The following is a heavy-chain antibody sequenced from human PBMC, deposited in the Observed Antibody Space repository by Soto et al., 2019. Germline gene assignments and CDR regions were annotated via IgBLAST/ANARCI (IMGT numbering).Heavy chain of an antibody. D-gene: IGHD2-2*01. V-gene: IGHV3-15*01. Sequence: EVQLVESGGGLVKPGGSLRLSCEASGFIFNNAWMNWVRQSPGKGLEWVGHIKSKGDGGTTDYAAPVKGRFIISRDDSKKTLYLQMDSLKTEDTAVYYWTTACGTTCYWSYYGMDVWGQGTTVTVSS. CDR1: GFIFNNAW. CDR3: TTACGTTCYWSYYGMDV. J-gene: IGHJ6*02. CDR2: IKSKGDGGTT.